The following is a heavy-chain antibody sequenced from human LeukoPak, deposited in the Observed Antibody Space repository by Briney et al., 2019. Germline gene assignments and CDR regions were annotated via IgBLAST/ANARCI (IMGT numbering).Heavy chain of an antibody. D-gene: IGHD3-10*02. CDR2: ISAYNGNT. CDR3: ARDHYDRPPYYYYMDV. V-gene: IGHV1-18*01. J-gene: IGHJ6*03. Sequence: ASVTVSCKASGYTFTSYGISWVRQAPGQGLEWMGWISAYNGNTNYAQKLQGRVTMTTDTSTSTAYMELRSLRSDDTAVYYCARDHYDRPPYYYYMDVWGKGTTVTVSS. CDR1: GYTFTSYG.